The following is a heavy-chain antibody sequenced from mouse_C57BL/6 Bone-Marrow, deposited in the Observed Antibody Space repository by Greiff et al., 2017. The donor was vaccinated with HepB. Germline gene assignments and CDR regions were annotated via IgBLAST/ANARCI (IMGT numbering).Heavy chain of an antibody. CDR2: IHPNSGST. J-gene: IGHJ4*01. V-gene: IGHV1-64*01. D-gene: IGHD2-3*01. CDR3: ARRDGYYVMDY. CDR1: GYTFTSYW. Sequence: VKLVESGAELVKPGASVKLSCKASGYTFTSYWMHWVKQRPGQGLEWIGMIHPNSGSTNYNEKFKSKATLTVDKSSSTAYMQLSSLTSEDSAVYYCARRDGYYVMDYWGQGTSVTVSS.